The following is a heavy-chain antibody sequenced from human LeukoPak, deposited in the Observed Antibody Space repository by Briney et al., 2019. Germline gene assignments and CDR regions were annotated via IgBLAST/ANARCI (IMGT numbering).Heavy chain of an antibody. V-gene: IGHV3-30-3*01. CDR2: ISYDGSNK. D-gene: IGHD6-19*01. J-gene: IGHJ3*02. CDR1: GFTFSSYA. Sequence: PGGSLRLSCAASGFTFSSYAMHWVRQAPGKGLEWVAVISYDGSNKYYADSVKGRFTISRDNSKNTLYLQMNSLRAEDTAVYYCAIDSIAVAGTFFGSEAFDIWGQGTMVTVSS. CDR3: AIDSIAVAGTFFGSEAFDI.